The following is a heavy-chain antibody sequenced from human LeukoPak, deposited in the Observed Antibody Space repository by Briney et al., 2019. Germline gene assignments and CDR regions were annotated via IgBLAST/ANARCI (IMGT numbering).Heavy chain of an antibody. D-gene: IGHD3-3*01. CDR3: ARAWSGYSPYYFDY. CDR1: GGTFSSYA. CDR2: IIPIFGTA. J-gene: IGHJ4*02. Sequence: GASVKVSCKASGGTFSSYAISWVRQAPGQGLEWMGRIIPIFGTANYAQKFQGRVTITTDEPTSTAYMELSSLRSEDTAVYYCARAWSGYSPYYFDYWGQGTLVTVSS. V-gene: IGHV1-69*05.